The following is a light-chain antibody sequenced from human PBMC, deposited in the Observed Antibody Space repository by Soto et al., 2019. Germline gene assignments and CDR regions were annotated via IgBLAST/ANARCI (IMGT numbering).Light chain of an antibody. CDR1: QSVSSSY. J-gene: IGKJ1*01. V-gene: IGKV3-20*01. CDR3: QQYDRSPWT. CDR2: GAS. Sequence: EIVLTQSPGTLSLSPGERATLSCRASQSVSSSYLAWYRQKPGQAPSLLIYGASRRATGIPDRFSGSGSGTDFSLTISRVGREDFAVYYRQQYDRSPWTFGQGTKVEVK.